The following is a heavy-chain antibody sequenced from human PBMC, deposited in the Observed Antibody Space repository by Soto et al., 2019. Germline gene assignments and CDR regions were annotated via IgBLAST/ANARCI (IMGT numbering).Heavy chain of an antibody. Sequence: GGSLRLSCAASGFTFSSYAMRWVRQAPGKGLEWVSAISGSGGSTYYADSVKGRFTISRDNSKNTLYLQMNSLRAEDTAVYYCAKDPLITFGGVIALFDYWGQGTLVTV. CDR2: ISGSGGST. CDR1: GFTFSSYA. CDR3: AKDPLITFGGVIALFDY. J-gene: IGHJ4*02. D-gene: IGHD3-16*02. V-gene: IGHV3-23*01.